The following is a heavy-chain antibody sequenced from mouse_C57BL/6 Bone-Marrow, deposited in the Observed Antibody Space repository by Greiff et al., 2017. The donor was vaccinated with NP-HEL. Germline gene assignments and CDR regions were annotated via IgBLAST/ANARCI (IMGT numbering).Heavy chain of an antibody. D-gene: IGHD2-3*01. V-gene: IGHV1-22*01. CDR1: GYTFTDYN. Sequence: VQLKQSGPELVKPGASVKMSCKASGYTFTDYNMHWVKQSHGKSLEWIGYINPNNGGTSYNQKFKGKATLTVNKSSSTAYMELRSLTSEDSAVYYCARGRWFWYFDVWGTGTTVTVSS. J-gene: IGHJ1*03. CDR2: INPNNGGT. CDR3: ARGRWFWYFDV.